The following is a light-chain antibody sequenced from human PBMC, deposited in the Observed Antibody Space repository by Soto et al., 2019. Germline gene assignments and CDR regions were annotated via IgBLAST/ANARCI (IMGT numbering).Light chain of an antibody. CDR3: QSYDSSLSAYV. V-gene: IGLV1-40*01. J-gene: IGLJ1*01. Sequence: QSVLTQPPSVSGAPGQRVTISCTGSSSNIGAGYDVHWYQQLPGTAPKLLIYGNSNRPSGVPDRFSGSKSGTSASLAITGLQAEDEADYYGQSYDSSLSAYVFGTGIKVTVL. CDR1: SSNIGAGYD. CDR2: GNS.